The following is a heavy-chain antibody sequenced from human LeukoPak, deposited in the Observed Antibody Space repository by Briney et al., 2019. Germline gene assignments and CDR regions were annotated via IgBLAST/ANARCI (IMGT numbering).Heavy chain of an antibody. CDR2: INSNTGGT. V-gene: IGHV1-2*02. CDR3: ARADPVAY. Sequence: AASVKVSCKASGDIFTSSFIHWVRQAPGQGLEWMGWINSNTGGTKFAQKFQGRVTMTRDTSINTAYMELSSLRSDDTAVYYCARADPVAYWGQGTQVTVSS. CDR1: GDIFTSSF. J-gene: IGHJ4*02.